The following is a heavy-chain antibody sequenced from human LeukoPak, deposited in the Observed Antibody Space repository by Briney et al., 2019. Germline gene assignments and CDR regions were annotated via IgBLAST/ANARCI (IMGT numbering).Heavy chain of an antibody. CDR3: ARVISGWYFDY. CDR1: GGSISSYY. V-gene: IGHV4-59*01. CDR2: IYYSGST. D-gene: IGHD6-19*01. Sequence: SETLSLTCTVSGGSISSYYWSWIRHPPGKGLEWIGYIYYSGSTNYNPSLKSRVTISVDTSKNQFSLKLSSVTAADTAVYYCARVISGWYFDYWGQGTLVTVSS. J-gene: IGHJ4*02.